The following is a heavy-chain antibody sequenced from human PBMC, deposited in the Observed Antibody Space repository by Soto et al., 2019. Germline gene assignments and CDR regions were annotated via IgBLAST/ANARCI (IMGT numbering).Heavy chain of an antibody. Sequence: QLQLQESGSGLVKPSQTLSLTCAVSGGSISSGGYSWGWIRKPPGQGLEWIGSIYHSGSTYYNPSLKSRVTISVDRSKNQFSLKLSSGTAADTAVYYCAREVLWFGELELMCRWFDPWGQGTLVTVSS. CDR1: GGSISSGGYS. V-gene: IGHV4-30-2*01. J-gene: IGHJ5*02. D-gene: IGHD3-10*01. CDR3: AREVLWFGELELMCRWFDP. CDR2: IYHSGST.